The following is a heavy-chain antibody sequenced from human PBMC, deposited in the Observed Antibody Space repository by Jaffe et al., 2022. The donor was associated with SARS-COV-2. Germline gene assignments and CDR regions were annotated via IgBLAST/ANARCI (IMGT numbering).Heavy chain of an antibody. CDR2: IYYSGST. V-gene: IGHV4-39*01. CDR3: ARHLQVTGYKYYFDY. Sequence: QLQLQESGPGLVKPSETLSLTCTVSGGSISSSSYYWGWIRQPPGKGLEWIGSIYYSGSTYYNPSLKSRVTISVDTSKNQFSLKLSSVTAADTAVYYCARHLQVTGYKYYFDYWGQGTLVTVSS. D-gene: IGHD3-9*01. J-gene: IGHJ4*02. CDR1: GGSISSSSYY.